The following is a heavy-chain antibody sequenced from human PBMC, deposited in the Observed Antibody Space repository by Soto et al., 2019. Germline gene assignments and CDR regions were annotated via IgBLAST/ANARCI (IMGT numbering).Heavy chain of an antibody. D-gene: IGHD1-20*01. CDR2: INHSGGST. CDR1: GYTFTSYY. Sequence: GASVKVSCKASGYTFTSYYMHWVRQAPGQGLEWMGIINHSGGSTSYAQKFQGRVTMTRDTSTSTVYMELSSLRSEDTAVYYCARGYNWNRNHDAFDIWGQGTMVTVSS. V-gene: IGHV1-46*01. J-gene: IGHJ3*02. CDR3: ARGYNWNRNHDAFDI.